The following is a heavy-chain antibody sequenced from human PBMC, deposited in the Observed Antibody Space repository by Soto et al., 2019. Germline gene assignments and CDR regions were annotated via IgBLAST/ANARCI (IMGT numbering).Heavy chain of an antibody. V-gene: IGHV1-58*01. CDR1: GFTFTSSA. CDR3: AADGRGYSYGLFDY. D-gene: IGHD5-18*01. CDR2: IVVGSGNT. J-gene: IGHJ4*02. Sequence: SVKVSCKASGFTFTSSAVQWVRQARGQRLEWIGWIVVGSGNTNYAQKFQERVTITRDMSTSTAYMELSSLRSEDTAVYYCAADGRGYSYGLFDYWGQGTLVTVSS.